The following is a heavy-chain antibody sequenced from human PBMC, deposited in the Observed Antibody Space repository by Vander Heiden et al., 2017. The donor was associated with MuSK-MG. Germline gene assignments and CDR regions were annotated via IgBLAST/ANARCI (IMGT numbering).Heavy chain of an antibody. CDR2: IFTSGST. D-gene: IGHD2-2*01. Sequence: QVQLQESGPGLVKPSQTLSLTCTVSGDSISSKNYYWNWIRQPAGRGLEWIGRIFTSGSTNYNPSLKNRVTMSVDTSKNQFSLKLRSVTAADTAVYYCARALYCTSTTCYFGFAYYHYMDVWGRGTTVTVSS. CDR1: GDSISSKNYY. V-gene: IGHV4-61*02. CDR3: ARALYCTSTTCYFGFAYYHYMDV. J-gene: IGHJ6*03.